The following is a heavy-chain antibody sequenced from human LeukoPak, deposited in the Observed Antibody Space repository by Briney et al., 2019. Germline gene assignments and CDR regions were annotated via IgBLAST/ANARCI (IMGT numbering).Heavy chain of an antibody. CDR1: GYTLTELS. J-gene: IGHJ4*02. Sequence: ASVKVSCKVSGYTLTELSMHWVRQAPGKGLEWMGGFDPEDGETIYAQKFQGRVTMTEDTSTDTAYMELSSLRSEDTAVYYCATALSVYSYGSFLDYWSQGTLVTVSS. V-gene: IGHV1-24*01. CDR3: ATALSVYSYGSFLDY. CDR2: FDPEDGET. D-gene: IGHD5-18*01.